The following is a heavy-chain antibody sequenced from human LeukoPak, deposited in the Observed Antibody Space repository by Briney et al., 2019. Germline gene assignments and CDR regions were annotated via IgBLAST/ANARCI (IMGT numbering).Heavy chain of an antibody. J-gene: IGHJ2*01. CDR3: ARWTTRYFGL. V-gene: IGHV3-64*01. Sequence: GGSLRLSCVAAGFSVTSNGMHWVRQAPGKGLEDVSAISSNGVDTFYANSVKGRFTVPRDTSKNTVYLQMGSLSPENTAVYYCARWTTRYFGLWGRGTLVTVSS. D-gene: IGHD3/OR15-3a*01. CDR2: ISSNGVDT. CDR1: GFSVTSNG.